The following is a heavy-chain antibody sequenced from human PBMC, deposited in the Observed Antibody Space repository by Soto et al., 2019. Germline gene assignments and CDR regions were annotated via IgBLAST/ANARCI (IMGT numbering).Heavy chain of an antibody. Sequence: GGSLRLSCAASGFTFSTYTMSWVRPAPGKGLEWVSLISGSGGSTYYADSVKGRFTISRDNSKNTLYLQMNSLRAEDTAVYYCAKDLSTSSGYYPDYWGQGTLVTVSS. D-gene: IGHD3-22*01. J-gene: IGHJ4*02. CDR1: GFTFSTYT. CDR3: AKDLSTSSGYYPDY. CDR2: ISGSGGST. V-gene: IGHV3-23*01.